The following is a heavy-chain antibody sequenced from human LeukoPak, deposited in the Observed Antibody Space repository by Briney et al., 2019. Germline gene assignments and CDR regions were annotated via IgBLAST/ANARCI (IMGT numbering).Heavy chain of an antibody. J-gene: IGHJ4*02. CDR1: GFTFSSYG. CDR3: ARDHRTGDMLNYDILTGYTNPLDY. CDR2: IWYDGSNK. Sequence: PGGSLRLSCAASGFTFSSYGMHWVRQAPGKGLEWVAVIWYDGSNKYYADSVKGRFTISRDNSKNTLYLQMNSLRAEDTAVYYCARDHRTGDMLNYDILTGYTNPLDYWGQGTLVTVSS. D-gene: IGHD3-9*01. V-gene: IGHV3-33*01.